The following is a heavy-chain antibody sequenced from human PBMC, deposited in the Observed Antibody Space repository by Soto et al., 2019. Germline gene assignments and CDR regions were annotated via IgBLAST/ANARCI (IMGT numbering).Heavy chain of an antibody. D-gene: IGHD3-16*01. V-gene: IGHV4-38-2*01. J-gene: IGHJ5*02. CDR2: IYHTGTT. Sequence: SETLSLTCAVSGYSIRNGYFWGWIRQPPGKGLEWIVNIYHTGTTYYNPSLKSRVTISVDTSKNQFSLKLSSVTAADTAVYYCAGTDSYDYVWGSYYWFDPWGQGTLVTVSS. CDR1: GYSIRNGYF. CDR3: AGTDSYDYVWGSYYWFDP.